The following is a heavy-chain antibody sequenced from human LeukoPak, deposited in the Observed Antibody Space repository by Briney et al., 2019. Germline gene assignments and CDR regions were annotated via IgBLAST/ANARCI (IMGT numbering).Heavy chain of an antibody. V-gene: IGHV4-39*01. CDR2: IYYSGSA. J-gene: IGHJ3*02. Sequence: SETLSLTCTVSGGSISSSSYYWGWIRQPPGKGLEWIGSIYYSGSAYYNPSLKSRVTISVDTSKNQFSLKLSSVTAADTAVYYCARRAFVTMIVVVIRKLGAFDTWGQGTMVTVSS. CDR3: ARRAFVTMIVVVIRKLGAFDT. D-gene: IGHD3-22*01. CDR1: GGSISSSSYY.